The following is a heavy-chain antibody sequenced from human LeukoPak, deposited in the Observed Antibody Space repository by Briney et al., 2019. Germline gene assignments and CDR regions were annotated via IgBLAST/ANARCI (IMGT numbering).Heavy chain of an antibody. V-gene: IGHV5-51*01. J-gene: IGHJ4*02. CDR3: ARQFGASYCSGGSCYSPLDY. CDR1: GYSFTSYW. D-gene: IGHD2-15*01. CDR2: IYPGDSDT. Sequence: GESLKISCKGSGYSFTSYWIGWVRQMPGKGLEWMGIIYPGDSDTRYSPSFQGQVTISADKSISTAYLQWSSLKASGTAMYYCARQFGASYCSGGSCYSPLDYWGQGTLVTVSS.